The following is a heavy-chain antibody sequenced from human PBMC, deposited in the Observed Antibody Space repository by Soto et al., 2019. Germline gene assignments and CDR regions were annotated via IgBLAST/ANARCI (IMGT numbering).Heavy chain of an antibody. CDR1: GGTFSSYA. Sequence: SVKVSCKASGGTFSSYAISWVRQAPGQGLEWMGGIIPIFGTANYAQKFQGRVTITADESTSTAYMELSSLRSEDTAVYYCARHPASYYDSSGYYHYYFDYWGQGTLVTV. V-gene: IGHV1-69*13. CDR3: ARHPASYYDSSGYYHYYFDY. CDR2: IIPIFGTA. J-gene: IGHJ4*02. D-gene: IGHD3-22*01.